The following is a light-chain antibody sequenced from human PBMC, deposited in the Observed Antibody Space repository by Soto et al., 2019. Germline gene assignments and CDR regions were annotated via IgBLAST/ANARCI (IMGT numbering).Light chain of an antibody. CDR1: QIIYSW. CDR3: LQYFDYYRT. Sequence: DIQMTQSPSTLSASVGDSVTITCRASQIIYSWLAWYQQKPGKAPKLLIYKSSTVERGVPSRFSGSGSETEFTLTINSLQPDDFATYYCLQYFDYYRTFGQGTKVEIK. J-gene: IGKJ1*01. V-gene: IGKV1-5*03. CDR2: KSS.